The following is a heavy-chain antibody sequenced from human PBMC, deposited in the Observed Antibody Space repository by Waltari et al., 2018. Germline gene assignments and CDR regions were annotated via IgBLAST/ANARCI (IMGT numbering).Heavy chain of an antibody. CDR1: GFTFSTFA. V-gene: IGHV3-23*01. D-gene: IGHD4-17*01. Sequence: EVQLLESGGGLVQPGGSLRLSCSASGFTFSTFAMTWVRQAPGKGLERVSSINAGGGSTYHAESVRVRFKISRDNSKTTLFLKMNGLRVEDTAVYYCAKVPSHDYGPPFHFDEWGQGTLVAVSS. CDR2: INAGGGST. J-gene: IGHJ4*02. CDR3: AKVPSHDYGPPFHFDE.